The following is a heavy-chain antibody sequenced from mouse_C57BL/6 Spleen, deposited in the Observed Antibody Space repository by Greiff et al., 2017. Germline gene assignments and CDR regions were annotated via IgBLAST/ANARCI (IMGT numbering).Heavy chain of an antibody. CDR2: INPSNGGT. J-gene: IGHJ2*01. D-gene: IGHD2-2*01. CDR3: AREVPWLRRGWYFDY. V-gene: IGHV1-53*01. CDR1: GYTFTSYW. Sequence: QVQLQQSGTELVKPGASVKLSCKASGYTFTSYWMHWVKQRPGQGLEWIGNINPSNGGTNYNEKFKSKATLTVNKSSSTAYMQLSSLTSEDSAVYYCAREVPWLRRGWYFDYWGQGTTLTVSS.